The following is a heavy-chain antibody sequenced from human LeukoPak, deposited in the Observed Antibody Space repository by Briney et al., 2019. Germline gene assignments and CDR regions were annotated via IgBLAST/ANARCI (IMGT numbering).Heavy chain of an antibody. CDR2: ISYDGSSK. J-gene: IGHJ4*02. V-gene: IGHV3-30-3*01. Sequence: GGSLRLSCAASGFTFSSYAMHWVRQAPGKGLEWVAVISYDGSSKYYADSVKGRFTISRDNSKNTLYLQMNSLRAEDTAVYYCARVNSGSANWPYYFDYWGQGTLVTVSS. CDR1: GFTFSSYA. D-gene: IGHD1-26*01. CDR3: ARVNSGSANWPYYFDY.